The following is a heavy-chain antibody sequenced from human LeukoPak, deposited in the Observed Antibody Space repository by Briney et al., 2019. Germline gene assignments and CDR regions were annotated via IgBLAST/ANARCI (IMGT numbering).Heavy chain of an antibody. V-gene: IGHV3-7*01. D-gene: IGHD2-15*01. J-gene: IGHJ4*02. Sequence: GGSLGLSCAASGFTFSYYWMSWVRQAPGTGLEWVANIKQDGSENYYVDSVKGRFTISRDNAKNSVYLQMNSLRGEDTAVYYCARDRRPTVYGGLDSWGQGTLVTVSS. CDR2: IKQDGSEN. CDR1: GFTFSYYW. CDR3: ARDRRPTVYGGLDS.